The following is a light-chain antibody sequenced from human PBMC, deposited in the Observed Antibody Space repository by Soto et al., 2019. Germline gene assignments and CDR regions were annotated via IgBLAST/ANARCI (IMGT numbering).Light chain of an antibody. CDR3: CSYAGSWV. CDR2: EVS. V-gene: IGLV2-23*02. CDR1: SSDVGSYNL. J-gene: IGLJ3*02. Sequence: QSALTQPASVSGSPGQSITISCTGTSSDVGSYNLVSWYQQHPGKAPKLMIYEVSKRPSGVSNRFSGSKSGNTASLTTSGLQAEDEADYYCCSYAGSWVFGGGTQLTVL.